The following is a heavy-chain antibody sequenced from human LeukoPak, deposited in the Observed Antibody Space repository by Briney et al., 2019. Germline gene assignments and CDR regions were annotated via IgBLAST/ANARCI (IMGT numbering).Heavy chain of an antibody. CDR2: IYYSGST. CDR1: GGSISSSSYY. CDR3: ATDDRDGYNFNY. V-gene: IGHV4-39*01. J-gene: IGHJ4*02. D-gene: IGHD5-24*01. Sequence: SETLSLTCTVSGGSISSSSYYWGWIRQPPGKGLEWIGSIYYSGSTYYNPSLKSRVTISVDTSKNQFSLKLSSVTAADTAVYYCATDDRDGYNFNYWGQGTPVTVSS.